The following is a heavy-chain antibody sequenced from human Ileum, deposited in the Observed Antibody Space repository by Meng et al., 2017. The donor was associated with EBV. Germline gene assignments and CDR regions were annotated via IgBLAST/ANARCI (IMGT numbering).Heavy chain of an antibody. CDR1: GFIFNNYD. V-gene: IGHV3-23*01. CDR3: AKGRAGNWFDP. Sequence: GGGLVQPGVSVSLSCAASGFIFNNYDMSWVRQTPGKGLEWVSAISGGADSTYYVHSVEGRFTISRDNSKNTLYLQMNSLRAEDSAVYYCAKGRAGNWFDPWGQGTLVTVSS. CDR2: ISGGADST. J-gene: IGHJ5*02.